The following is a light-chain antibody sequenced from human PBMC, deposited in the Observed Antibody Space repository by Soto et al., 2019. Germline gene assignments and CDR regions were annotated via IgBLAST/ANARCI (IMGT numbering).Light chain of an antibody. Sequence: QSALTQPPSASGSPGQSVTISCTGTSSDVGGYKYVSWYQQHPGKAPKLMIYEVSKWPSGVPDRFSGSKSGNTASLTVSGLQAEDEADYYCSSYAGSNWVFGGGTKLTVL. CDR1: SSDVGGYKY. J-gene: IGLJ3*02. CDR2: EVS. CDR3: SSYAGSNWV. V-gene: IGLV2-8*01.